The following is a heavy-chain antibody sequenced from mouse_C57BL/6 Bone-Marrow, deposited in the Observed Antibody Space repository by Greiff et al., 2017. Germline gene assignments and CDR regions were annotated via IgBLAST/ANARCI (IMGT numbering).Heavy chain of an antibody. CDR1: GYSFTSYY. D-gene: IGHD2-12*01. J-gene: IGHJ4*01. Sequence: QVQLKESGPELVKLGASVKISCKASGYSFTSYYIHWVKQRPGQGLVWNGWIYPGSGNTKYNEKFKGKATLTADTSSSTAYMQLISLTSEDSAVYYCARIGSYYVYYAMDYWGQGTSVTVSS. CDR3: ARIGSYYVYYAMDY. CDR2: IYPGSGNT. V-gene: IGHV1-66*01.